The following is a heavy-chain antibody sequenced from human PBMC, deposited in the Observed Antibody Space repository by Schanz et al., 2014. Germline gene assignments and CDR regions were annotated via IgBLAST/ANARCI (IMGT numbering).Heavy chain of an antibody. CDR3: AKDLAAVGVFDY. V-gene: IGHV3-30*18. J-gene: IGHJ4*02. Sequence: QVQLVESGGGVVQPGRSLRLSCAASGITLSGYGLHWVRQAPGKGLEWVGFISFDGRNTGYAHSVKGRFTISRDKSKNTLELQMNSLRAEDTAIYYCAKDLAAVGVFDYWGQGSLVTVSS. D-gene: IGHD6-13*01. CDR1: GITLSGYG. CDR2: ISFDGRNT.